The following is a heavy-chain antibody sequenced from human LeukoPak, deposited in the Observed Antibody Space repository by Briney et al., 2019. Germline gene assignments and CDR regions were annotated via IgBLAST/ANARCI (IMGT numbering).Heavy chain of an antibody. CDR3: ARVFPSRGNDY. D-gene: IGHD3-22*01. CDR2: IYYSGST. CDR1: GGSISSGDYY. V-gene: IGHV4-30-4*01. Sequence: PSETLSLTCTVSGGSISSGDYYWSWIRQPPGKGLEWIGYIYYSGSTYYNPSLKSRVTISVDTSKNQFSLKLSSVTAADTAVYYCARVFPSRGNDYWGQGTLVTVSS. J-gene: IGHJ4*02.